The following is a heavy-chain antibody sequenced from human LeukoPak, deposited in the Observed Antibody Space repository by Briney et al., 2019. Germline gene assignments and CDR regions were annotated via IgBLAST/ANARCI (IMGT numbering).Heavy chain of an antibody. CDR2: IIPIFGTA. CDR1: GGTFSSYA. D-gene: IGHD6-19*01. V-gene: IGHV1-69*05. Sequence: SVKVSCKASGGTFSSYAISWVRQALGQGLEWMGGIIPIFGTANYAQKFQGRVTITTDESTSTAYMELSSLRSEDTAVYYCVPTAGYSSGWYNFDYWGQGTLVTVSS. J-gene: IGHJ4*02. CDR3: VPTAGYSSGWYNFDY.